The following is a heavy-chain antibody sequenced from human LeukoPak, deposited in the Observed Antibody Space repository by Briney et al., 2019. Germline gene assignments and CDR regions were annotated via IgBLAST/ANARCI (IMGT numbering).Heavy chain of an antibody. CDR1: GGSISSGSYC. CDR3: ARDGYSGNDGI. V-gene: IGHV4-61*09. Sequence: SQTLSLTCTVSGGSISSGSYCWSWIRQPAGKGPEWIGHIHSSGSTNYDSSLKSRVTISVDTSKNQFSLKLSSVTAADTAVYYCARDGYSGNDGIWGQGTLVTVSS. D-gene: IGHD5-12*01. CDR2: IHSSGST. J-gene: IGHJ4*02.